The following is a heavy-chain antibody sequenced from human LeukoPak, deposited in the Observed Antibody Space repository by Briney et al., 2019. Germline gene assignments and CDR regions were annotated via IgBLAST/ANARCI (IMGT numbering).Heavy chain of an antibody. D-gene: IGHD4-17*01. CDR1: GFTFSSYA. J-gene: IGHJ4*02. V-gene: IGHV3-30-3*01. CDR2: ISHDGSNK. Sequence: GGSLRLSCAASGFTFSSYAMHWVRQAPGKGLEWVAVISHDGSNKYYADSVKGRFTISRDNSKDTLYLQMNSLRAEDTAVYYCAKDQTVTTSGCFDYWGQGTLVTVSS. CDR3: AKDQTVTTSGCFDY.